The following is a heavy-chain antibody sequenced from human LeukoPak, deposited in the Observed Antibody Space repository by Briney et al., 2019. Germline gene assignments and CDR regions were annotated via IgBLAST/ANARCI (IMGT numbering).Heavy chain of an antibody. CDR2: ISYDGSNK. D-gene: IGHD3-10*01. V-gene: IGHV3-30*03. Sequence: GGSLRLSCAASGFTFSSYGMHWVRQAPGKGLEWVAVISYDGSNKYYADSVKGRFTISRDNSKNTLYLQTNGLRAEDTAVYYCGGVRGQIDPWGQGTLVTVSS. CDR1: GFTFSSYG. CDR3: GGVRGQIDP. J-gene: IGHJ5*02.